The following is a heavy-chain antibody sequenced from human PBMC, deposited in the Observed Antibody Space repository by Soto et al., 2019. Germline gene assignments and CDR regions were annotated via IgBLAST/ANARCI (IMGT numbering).Heavy chain of an antibody. CDR3: ARELQGLYYFDY. CDR2: IDAGNGNT. Sequence: ASVKVSCKASGYTFISYAIHWVRQAPGQRLEWMGWIDAGNGNTKYSQKFQGRVTITRDTSASTAYMELTSLRSEDTAVYYCARELQGLYYFDYWGQGTLVTVSS. J-gene: IGHJ4*02. D-gene: IGHD2-15*01. V-gene: IGHV1-3*01. CDR1: GYTFISYA.